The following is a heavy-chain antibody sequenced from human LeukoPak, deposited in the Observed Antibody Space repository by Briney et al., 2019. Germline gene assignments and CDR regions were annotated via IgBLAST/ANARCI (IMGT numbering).Heavy chain of an antibody. CDR3: ARGPAGYDYGDY. D-gene: IGHD6-13*01. CDR2: IYYSGST. Sequence: SETLSLTCTVSGGSISSSSYYWGWIRQPPGKGLDWVGSIYYSGSTYYNPSLKSRVTISVDTSKNQFSLKLSSVTAADTAVYYCARGPAGYDYGDYWGQGTLVTVSS. CDR1: GGSISSSSYY. J-gene: IGHJ4*02. V-gene: IGHV4-39*07.